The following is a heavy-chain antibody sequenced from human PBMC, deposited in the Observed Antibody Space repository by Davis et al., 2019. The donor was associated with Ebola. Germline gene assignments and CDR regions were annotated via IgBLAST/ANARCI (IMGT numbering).Heavy chain of an antibody. J-gene: IGHJ4*02. CDR2: IQPDGNDK. CDR1: GFTFSSFG. V-gene: IGHV3-30*02. D-gene: IGHD1-26*01. Sequence: GESLKISCAASGFTFSSFGMHWVRQAPGKGLEWMTFIQPDGNDKYCSDSVKGRFTISRDNSKSALFLQMNSLTPEDTAVYHCAKKRSTGVGCDYWGQGTLVTVSS. CDR3: AKKRSTGVGCDY.